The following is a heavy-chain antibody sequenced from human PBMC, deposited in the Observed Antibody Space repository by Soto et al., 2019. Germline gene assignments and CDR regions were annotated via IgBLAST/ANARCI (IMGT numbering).Heavy chain of an antibody. Sequence: EVQLVQSGAEVKKPGESLKISCKGSGYSFTSYWIGWVRQMPGKGLEWMGIIYPGDSDTRYSPSFQGQITISADKSISTAYLQWSSLKASDTAMYYCARQEVSRITIFGVAYYYYYYMDVWGKGTTVTVSS. V-gene: IGHV5-51*01. J-gene: IGHJ6*03. CDR3: ARQEVSRITIFGVAYYYYYYMDV. CDR1: GYSFTSYW. CDR2: IYPGDSDT. D-gene: IGHD3-3*01.